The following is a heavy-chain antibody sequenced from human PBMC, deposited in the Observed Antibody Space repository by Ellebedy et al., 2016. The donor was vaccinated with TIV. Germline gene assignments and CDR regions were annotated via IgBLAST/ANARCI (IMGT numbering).Heavy chain of an antibody. J-gene: IGHJ3*02. CDR2: INHSGNT. CDR1: GGSFSGYY. CDR3: ARVGRRGLYGGNSDAFDI. Sequence: MPSETLSLTCAVYGGSFSGYYWSWIRQSPGKGLQWIGEINHSGNTNYNPSLKSRVTISVDTSKTQFSLKVRSVTAADTAVYFCARVGRRGLYGGNSDAFDIWGQGTMVTVSS. D-gene: IGHD4-23*01. V-gene: IGHV4-34*01.